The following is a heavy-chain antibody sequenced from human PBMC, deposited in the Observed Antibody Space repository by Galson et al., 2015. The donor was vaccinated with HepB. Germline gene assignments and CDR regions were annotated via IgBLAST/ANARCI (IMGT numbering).Heavy chain of an antibody. V-gene: IGHV3-23*01. D-gene: IGHD3-3*01. Sequence: SLRLSCAASGFTFSSYAMSWVRQAPGKGLEWVSAISGSGGSTYYADSVKGRFTISRDNSKNTLYLQMNSLRAEDTAVYYCAKDPKYDFWSGYDPFPDYCGQGTLVTVSS. J-gene: IGHJ4*02. CDR1: GFTFSSYA. CDR2: ISGSGGST. CDR3: AKDPKYDFWSGYDPFPDY.